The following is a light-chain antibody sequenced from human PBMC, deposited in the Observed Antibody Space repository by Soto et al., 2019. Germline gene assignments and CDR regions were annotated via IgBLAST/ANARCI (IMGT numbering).Light chain of an antibody. CDR1: QSVSSY. V-gene: IGKV3-11*01. CDR3: QQRSNWPLT. Sequence: EIVLTQSPATLSLSPGDTATLSCRASQSVSSYLAWYQQKPGQAPRLLIYDASNTATGIPARFSGSGSGTDFTLTISILVPEDFAVYYCQQRSNWPLTFGGGTKVQIK. CDR2: DAS. J-gene: IGKJ4*01.